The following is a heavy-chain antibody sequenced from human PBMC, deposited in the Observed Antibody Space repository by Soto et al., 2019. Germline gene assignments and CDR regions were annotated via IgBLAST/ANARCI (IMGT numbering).Heavy chain of an antibody. V-gene: IGHV3-23*01. D-gene: IGHD2-21*01. J-gene: IGHJ4*02. Sequence: EVQLLVSGGRFVQPGGSLKLSCEASGFTFGNYAMTWVRQAPGKGLEWVSTISGSGDRTYYADSVTGRFTISRDNSKNTLYLQLHSLGVEDTAVYFCAKDTVAIRSFYFDSWAQGILVTVSS. CDR1: GFTFGNYA. CDR3: AKDTVAIRSFYFDS. CDR2: ISGSGDRT.